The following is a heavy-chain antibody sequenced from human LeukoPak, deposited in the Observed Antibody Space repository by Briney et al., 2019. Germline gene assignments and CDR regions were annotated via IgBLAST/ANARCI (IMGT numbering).Heavy chain of an antibody. Sequence: ASVKVSCKASGYTFTSYDINWVRQATGQGLEWMGWMNPNSGNTGYAQKLQGRVTMTTDTSTSTAYMELRSLRSDDTAVYYCARVTYDSSGYYYGYWGQGTLVTVSS. CDR2: MNPNSGNT. CDR3: ARVTYDSSGYYYGY. J-gene: IGHJ4*02. V-gene: IGHV1-8*02. D-gene: IGHD3-22*01. CDR1: GYTFTSYD.